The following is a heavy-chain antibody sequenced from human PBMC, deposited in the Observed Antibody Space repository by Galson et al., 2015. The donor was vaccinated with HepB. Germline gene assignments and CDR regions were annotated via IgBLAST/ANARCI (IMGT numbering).Heavy chain of an antibody. D-gene: IGHD3-22*01. CDR3: ARGSVRITMIVVVTGMDV. J-gene: IGHJ6*02. V-gene: IGHV1-46*03. Sequence: SVKVSCKASGYTFTSYYMHWVRQAPGQGLEWMGIINPSGGSTSYAQKFQGRVTMTRDTSTSTVYMELSSLRSEDTAVYYCARGSVRITMIVVVTGMDVWGQGTTVTVSS. CDR1: GYTFTSYY. CDR2: INPSGGST.